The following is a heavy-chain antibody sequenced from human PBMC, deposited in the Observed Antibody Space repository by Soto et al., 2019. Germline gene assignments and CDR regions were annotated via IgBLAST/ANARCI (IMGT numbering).Heavy chain of an antibody. J-gene: IGHJ4*02. CDR2: IYYSGST. Sequence: QVQLQESGPGLVKPSQTLSLTCTVSGGSISSGGYYWSWIRQHPGKGLEWIGYIYYSGSTYYNPSLKSRVTISVDTSKNQFPLKLSSVTAADTAVYYCARGGGSGLEWFPFDYWGQGTLVTVSS. V-gene: IGHV4-31*03. D-gene: IGHD3-3*01. CDR1: GGSISSGGYY. CDR3: ARGGGSGLEWFPFDY.